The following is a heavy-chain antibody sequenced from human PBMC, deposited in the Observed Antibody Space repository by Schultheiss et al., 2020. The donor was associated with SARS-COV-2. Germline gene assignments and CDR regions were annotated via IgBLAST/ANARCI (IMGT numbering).Heavy chain of an antibody. CDR2: ISGSGGST. J-gene: IGHJ6*03. CDR1: GFTFSSYS. D-gene: IGHD2-2*01. V-gene: IGHV3-23*01. CDR3: ARDDCSSTSCYYYYYYMDV. Sequence: GGSLRLSCAASGFTFSSYSMNWVRQAPGKGLEWVSTISGSGGSTYYADSVKGRFTISRDNSKNTLYLQMNSLRAEDTAVYYCARDDCSSTSCYYYYYYMDVWGKGTTVTVSS.